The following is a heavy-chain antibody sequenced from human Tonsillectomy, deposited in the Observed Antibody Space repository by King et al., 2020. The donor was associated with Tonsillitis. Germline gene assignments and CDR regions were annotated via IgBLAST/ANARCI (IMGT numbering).Heavy chain of an antibody. D-gene: IGHD2-2*01. J-gene: IGHJ4*02. Sequence: LQLQESGPGLVKPSQTLSLTCSVSGGSISSGGYYWSWIRQHPGKGLEWIGYIYYSGGTYSNPSLKRRVTMSVDTSKNQFSLSLTSVTAADTAVYFCASYHCSGTTCYWGYWGQGTLVTVSS. V-gene: IGHV4-31*03. CDR3: ASYHCSGTTCYWGY. CDR1: GGSISSGGYY. CDR2: IYYSGGT.